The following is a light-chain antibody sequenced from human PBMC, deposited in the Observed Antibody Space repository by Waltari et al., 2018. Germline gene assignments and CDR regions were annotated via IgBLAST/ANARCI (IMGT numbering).Light chain of an antibody. CDR3: QQYSSAPWT. CDR1: QSIFYSSTNKNY. CDR2: WAS. Sequence: DIVMTQSPDSLAVSLGERATINCKSSQSIFYSSTNKNYLAWYHQKPGQSRSLLFYWASTRESGVPDRFSGSGSETDFTLTISSLQADDVAVYYCQQYSSAPWTFGQGTKVEIK. J-gene: IGKJ1*01. V-gene: IGKV4-1*01.